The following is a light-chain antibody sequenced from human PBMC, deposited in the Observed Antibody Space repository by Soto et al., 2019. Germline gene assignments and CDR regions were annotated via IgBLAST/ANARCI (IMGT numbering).Light chain of an antibody. CDR1: SSDVGSYNL. CDR3: CSYAGSSTNYV. V-gene: IGLV2-23*01. CDR2: EGS. Sequence: QSVLAQPASVSGSPGQSITISCTGTSSDVGSYNLVSWYQQHPGKAPKLVIYEGSKRPSGVSNRFSGSKSGNTASLTISGLQAEDEADYYCCSYAGSSTNYVLGNGTKVTVL. J-gene: IGLJ1*01.